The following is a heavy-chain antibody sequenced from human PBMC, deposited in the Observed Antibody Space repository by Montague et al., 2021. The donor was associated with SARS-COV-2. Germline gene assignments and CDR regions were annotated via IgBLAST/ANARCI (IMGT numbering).Heavy chain of an antibody. Sequence: SETPSLTCAVYGGSFSGYYWTWIRQSPRKGLEWIGEINHSGSTNYNPSLKSRVTISVDTSKNQFSLKLSSVTAADTAVYYCACGEITTQGLIYYYGMDVWGQGTTVTVSS. CDR2: INHSGST. CDR3: ACGEITTQGLIYYYGMDV. V-gene: IGHV4-34*01. D-gene: IGHD4-11*01. J-gene: IGHJ6*02. CDR1: GGSFSGYY.